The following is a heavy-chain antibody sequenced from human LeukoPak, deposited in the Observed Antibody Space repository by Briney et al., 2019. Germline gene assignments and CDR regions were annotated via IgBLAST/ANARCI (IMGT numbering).Heavy chain of an antibody. J-gene: IGHJ3*02. CDR1: GFTFDDYA. V-gene: IGHV3-9*01. CDR3: AKAFRVLWFGELGFDAFDI. CDR2: ISWNSGSI. Sequence: PGRSLRLSCAASGFTFDDYAMHWVRQAPGKGLEWVSGISWNSGSIGYADSVKGRFTISRDNAKNSLYLQMNSLRAEDTALYYCAKAFRVLWFGELGFDAFDIWGQGTMVTVSS. D-gene: IGHD3-10*01.